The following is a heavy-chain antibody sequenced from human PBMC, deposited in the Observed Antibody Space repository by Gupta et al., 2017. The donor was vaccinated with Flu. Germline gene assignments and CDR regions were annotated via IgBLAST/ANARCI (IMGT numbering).Heavy chain of an antibody. Sequence: GASVKVSCTASGYTFTSYGISWVRQAPGQGLEWMGWISPYTGNTNYAQKPQGRVTMTTDTSTRTAYMELGSLRSDDADVYYCARKLAAAAVTTRYGMDVWGQRTTVNVSS. D-gene: IGHD6-25*01. CDR3: ARKLAAAAVTTRYGMDV. J-gene: IGHJ6*02. CDR2: ISPYTGNT. V-gene: IGHV1-18*01. CDR1: GYTFTSYG.